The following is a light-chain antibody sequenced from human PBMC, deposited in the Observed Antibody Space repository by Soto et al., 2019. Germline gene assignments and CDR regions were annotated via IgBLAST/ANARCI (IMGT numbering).Light chain of an antibody. Sequence: QSALTQPASVSGSPGQSITISCTGTSSDIGAYDYVSWFQQYPGKAPTLLIYEVTFRPPGVSSRFSGSKSGNTASLTISGLQTEDEADYYCGSYASATLIFGGGTKVTVL. J-gene: IGLJ2*01. CDR2: EVT. V-gene: IGLV2-14*01. CDR3: GSYASATLI. CDR1: SSDIGAYDY.